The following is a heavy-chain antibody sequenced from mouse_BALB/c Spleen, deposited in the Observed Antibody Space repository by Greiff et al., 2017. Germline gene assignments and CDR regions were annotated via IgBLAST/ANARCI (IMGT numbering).Heavy chain of an antibody. V-gene: IGHV5-4*02. CDR2: ISDGGSYT. CDR3: TRAYYGSRPFAD. D-gene: IGHD1-1*01. Sequence: EVHLVESGGGLVKPGGSLKLSCAASGFTFSDYYMSWVRQTPEKRLEWVATISDGGSYTYFPDSVKGRFTFSRDNAKNKLYLQMSSQKSEDTAMYYDTRAYYGSRPFADWGEGTLVTVSA. J-gene: IGHJ3*01. CDR1: GFTFSDYY.